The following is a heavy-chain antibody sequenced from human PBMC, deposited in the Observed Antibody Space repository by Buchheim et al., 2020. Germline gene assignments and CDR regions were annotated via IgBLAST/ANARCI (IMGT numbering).Heavy chain of an antibody. CDR3: AKSTVTTWYYYYGMDV. V-gene: IGHV3-30*18. CDR2: ISYDGSNT. CDR1: GFTFNSYG. D-gene: IGHD4-17*01. J-gene: IGHJ6*02. Sequence: QVQLVESGGGVVQPGRSLRLSCAASGFTFNSYGMHWVRQAPGKGLEWVAVISYDGSNTYYADSVKGRFTISRDNSKNTLYLQRNRLRAEDTAVYYWAKSTVTTWYYYYGMDVWGQGTT.